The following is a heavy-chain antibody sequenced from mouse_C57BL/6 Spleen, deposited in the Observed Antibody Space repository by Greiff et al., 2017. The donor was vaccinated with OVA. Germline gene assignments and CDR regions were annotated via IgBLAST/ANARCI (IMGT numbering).Heavy chain of an antibody. CDR2: ISSGSSTI. CDR1: GFTFSDYG. J-gene: IGHJ4*01. D-gene: IGHD2-4*01. CDR3: AREEDYDEGNAMGN. V-gene: IGHV5-17*01. Sequence: EVNLVESGGGLVKPGGSLKLSCAASGFTFSDYGMHWVRQAPEKGLEWVAYISSGSSTIYYADTVKGRFTISRDNAKNTLFLQMTSLRSEDTAMYYCAREEDYDEGNAMGNWGQRNSVSASS.